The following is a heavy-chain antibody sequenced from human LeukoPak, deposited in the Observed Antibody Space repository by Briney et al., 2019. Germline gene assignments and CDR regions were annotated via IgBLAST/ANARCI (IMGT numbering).Heavy chain of an antibody. CDR2: IIPIFGKA. Sequence: RASVKVSCKASGGTLSSYAISWVRQAPGQGLEWMGGIIPIFGKANYAQKFQGRVTITADKSTSTAYMELSSLRSEDTAVYYCATPWGEGFGELVHAFVIWGQGTLVTVSS. D-gene: IGHD3-10*01. V-gene: IGHV1-69*06. J-gene: IGHJ3*02. CDR3: ATPWGEGFGELVHAFVI. CDR1: GGTLSSYA.